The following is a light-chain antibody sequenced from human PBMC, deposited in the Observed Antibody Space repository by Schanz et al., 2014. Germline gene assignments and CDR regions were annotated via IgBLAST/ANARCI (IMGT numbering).Light chain of an antibody. CDR1: QTVASDY. CDR2: NAS. Sequence: EIVLTQSPGTLSLSPGERATLSCWASQTVASDYLAWYQHIPGQAPRLLIYNASKRATGIPDRFSGSGSGTYFTLTISSLQSEDFAVYYCQQYASSPPTFGGGTKVEIK. J-gene: IGKJ4*01. V-gene: IGKV3-20*01. CDR3: QQYASSPPT.